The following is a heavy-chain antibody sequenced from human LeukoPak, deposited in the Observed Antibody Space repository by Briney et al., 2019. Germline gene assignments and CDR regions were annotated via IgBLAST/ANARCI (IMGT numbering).Heavy chain of an antibody. CDR2: IYYSGST. CDR1: GGSISSSSYY. V-gene: IGHV4-39*07. J-gene: IGHJ1*01. Sequence: PSETLSLTCTVSGGSISSSSYYWGWIRQPPGKGLEWIGSIYYSGSTYYNPSLKSRVTISVDTSKNQFSLKLSSVTAADTAVYYCARVGLYFQHWGQGTLVTVSS. CDR3: ARVGLYFQH.